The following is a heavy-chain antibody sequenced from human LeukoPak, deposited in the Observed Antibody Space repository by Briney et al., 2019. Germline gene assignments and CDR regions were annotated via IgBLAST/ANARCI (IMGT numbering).Heavy chain of an antibody. D-gene: IGHD1-1*01. V-gene: IGHV3-48*03. CDR1: GFTFSSYE. CDR3: ARGLERGYFDY. Sequence: GGSLRLSCAASGFTFSSYEMNWVRQAPGKGLVLLSYISSHSSSIYYADSVKGRFTISRDNAKISLYLQMNSLRAEDTAVYYCARGLERGYFDYWGQGTLVTVSS. J-gene: IGHJ4*02. CDR2: ISSHSSSI.